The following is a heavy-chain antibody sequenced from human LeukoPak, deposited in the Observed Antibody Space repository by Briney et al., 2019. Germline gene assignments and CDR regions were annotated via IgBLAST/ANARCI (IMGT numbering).Heavy chain of an antibody. Sequence: ASVKVSCKASGGTFSSYAISWVRQAPGQGLEWMGGIIPIFGTENYAKKFQGRVTITTDESTSTAYMELSSLRSEDTAVYYCARDQIRGLDYWGQGTLVTVSS. D-gene: IGHD3-10*01. CDR1: GGTFSSYA. V-gene: IGHV1-69*05. J-gene: IGHJ4*02. CDR3: ARDQIRGLDY. CDR2: IIPIFGTE.